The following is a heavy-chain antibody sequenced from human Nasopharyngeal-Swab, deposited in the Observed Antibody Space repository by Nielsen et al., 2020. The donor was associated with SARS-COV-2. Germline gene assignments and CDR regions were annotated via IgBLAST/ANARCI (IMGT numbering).Heavy chain of an antibody. J-gene: IGHJ4*02. V-gene: IGHV1-2*04. Sequence: ASVKVSCKASGYTFTGYYMHWVRQAPGQGLEWMGWINPNSGGTNYAQKFQGWVTMTRGTSISTAYMELSRLRSDDTAVYYCARVVDYGDYVVYDYWGQGTLVTVSS. D-gene: IGHD4-17*01. CDR3: ARVVDYGDYVVYDY. CDR1: GYTFTGYY. CDR2: INPNSGGT.